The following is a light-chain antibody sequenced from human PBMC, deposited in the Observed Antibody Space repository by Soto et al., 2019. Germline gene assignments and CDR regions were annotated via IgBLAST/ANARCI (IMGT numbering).Light chain of an antibody. V-gene: IGLV2-14*01. CDR3: SSYISRSTLVV. Sequence: QSALTQPASVSGSPGQSITISCSGTSSDVGDYKFVSWYQQHPGKAPKLMIYDVSDRPSGVSNRFSGSKSGNTASLTISGLQAEDEADYYCSSYISRSTLVVFGGGTKVTVL. CDR2: DVS. J-gene: IGLJ2*01. CDR1: SSDVGDYKF.